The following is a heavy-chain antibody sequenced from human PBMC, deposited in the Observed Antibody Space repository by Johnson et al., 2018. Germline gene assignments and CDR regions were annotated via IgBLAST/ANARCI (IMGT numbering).Heavy chain of an antibody. Sequence: QVQLVESGGGVVRPGRSLRLSCAASGFTFSSYGMHWVRQAPGKGLEWVAVISYDGSNKYYADSVKGRFTISRDDSKNTLYLQMNSLKTEDTAVYYCTKTAYKWRGVMDVWGQGTTVTGSS. J-gene: IGHJ6*02. CDR1: GFTFSSYG. D-gene: IGHD1-20*01. CDR3: TKTAYKWRGVMDV. V-gene: IGHV3-30*18. CDR2: ISYDGSNK.